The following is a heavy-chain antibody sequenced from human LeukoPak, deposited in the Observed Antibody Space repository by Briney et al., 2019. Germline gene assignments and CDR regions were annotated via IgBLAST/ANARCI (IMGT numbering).Heavy chain of an antibody. D-gene: IGHD1-26*01. Sequence: PSETLSLTCTVSGHSLSSGRYSWSWIPQHPGRGLEWIEYIYYRVSTYYKPSLKSRVTISVDTSKNQFSLKLRYVTAAETAEYYCARGEWELRQSAFDIWGQGTMVTDSS. CDR1: GHSLSSGRYS. CDR3: ARGEWELRQSAFDI. CDR2: IYYRVST. V-gene: IGHV4-31*03. J-gene: IGHJ3*02.